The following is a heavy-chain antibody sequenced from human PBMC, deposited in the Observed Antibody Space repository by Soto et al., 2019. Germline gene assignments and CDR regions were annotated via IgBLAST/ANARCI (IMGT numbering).Heavy chain of an antibody. J-gene: IGHJ6*02. D-gene: IGHD6-19*01. CDR3: AGGWYAGNYYYGMDV. Sequence: GGSLRLSCAASGFTFSSYAMSWVRQAPGKGLEWVSAISGSGGSTYYADSVKGRFTISRDNSKNTLYLQMNSLRAEDTAVYYCAGGWYAGNYYYGMDVWGQGTTVTVSS. V-gene: IGHV3-23*01. CDR2: ISGSGGST. CDR1: GFTFSSYA.